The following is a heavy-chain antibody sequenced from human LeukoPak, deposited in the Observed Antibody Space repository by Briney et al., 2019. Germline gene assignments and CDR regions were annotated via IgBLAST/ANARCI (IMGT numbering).Heavy chain of an antibody. J-gene: IGHJ4*02. CDR1: GFTVSSNY. V-gene: IGHV3-53*01. Sequence: PGGSLRLSCAASGFTVSSNYMSWVRQAPGKGLEWVSVIYSGGSTYYADSVKGRFTISRDNSKNTLYLQMNSLRAEDTAVYYCARDLVSPEDNYGSGSPSWGQGTLVTVSS. D-gene: IGHD3-10*01. CDR2: IYSGGST. CDR3: ARDLVSPEDNYGSGSPS.